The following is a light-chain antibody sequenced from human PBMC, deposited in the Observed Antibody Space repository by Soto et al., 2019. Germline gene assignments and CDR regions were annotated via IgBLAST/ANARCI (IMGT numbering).Light chain of an antibody. Sequence: EIVLTQSPATLSLSPGERATLSCRASQSVSSYLAWYQQKPGQAPRLLIYDASNRATGIPARFSGSGSGTDFTLTISSLEPEDFAVYYCQVYAGSHLWTFGQGTKVDIK. V-gene: IGKV3-11*01. CDR3: QVYAGSHLWT. J-gene: IGKJ1*01. CDR1: QSVSSY. CDR2: DAS.